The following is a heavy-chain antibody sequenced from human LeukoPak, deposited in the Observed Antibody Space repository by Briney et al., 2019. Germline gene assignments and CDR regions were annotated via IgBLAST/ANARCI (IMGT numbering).Heavy chain of an antibody. CDR1: GFTFSSYW. Sequence: GGSLRLSCAASGFTFSSYWMSWVRQAPGKGLEWVANIKQDGSEKYYVDSVKGRFTISRDNAKNSLYLQMNSLRAEDTALYYCAKDYYGSGSYTPIDYWGQGALVTVSS. CDR2: IKQDGSEK. CDR3: AKDYYGSGSYTPIDY. D-gene: IGHD3-10*01. J-gene: IGHJ4*02. V-gene: IGHV3-7*03.